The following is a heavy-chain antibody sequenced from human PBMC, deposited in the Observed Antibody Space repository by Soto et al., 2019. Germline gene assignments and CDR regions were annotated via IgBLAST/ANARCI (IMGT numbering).Heavy chain of an antibody. Sequence: EVQLVESVGGLVKTGGSLRLSCAASGFTFSSYSMNWVRQAPGKGLECVSSISSSSSYIYYADSVKCRFTISRDNAKNSLYLQMNSLRAEDTAVYYCARSSNYYYYYGMDVWGQGTTVTVSS. CDR2: ISSSSSYI. J-gene: IGHJ6*02. CDR3: ARSSNYYYYYGMDV. V-gene: IGHV3-21*01. CDR1: GFTFSSYS.